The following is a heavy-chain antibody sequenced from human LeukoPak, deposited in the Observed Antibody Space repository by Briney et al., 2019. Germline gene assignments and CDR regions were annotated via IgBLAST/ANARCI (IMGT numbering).Heavy chain of an antibody. D-gene: IGHD3-22*01. V-gene: IGHV3-74*01. CDR1: GFTFSSYS. Sequence: GGSLRLSCAASGFTFSSYSMNWVRQAPGKGLVWVSRINSDGSSTSYADSVKGRFTISRDNAKNTLYLQMNSLRAEDTAVYYCARDSRYDSSGYWSYWGQGTLVTVSS. CDR2: INSDGSST. J-gene: IGHJ4*02. CDR3: ARDSRYDSSGYWSY.